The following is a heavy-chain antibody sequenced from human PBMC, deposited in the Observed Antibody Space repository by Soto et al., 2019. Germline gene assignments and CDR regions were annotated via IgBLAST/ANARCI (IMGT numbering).Heavy chain of an antibody. V-gene: IGHV3-9*01. Sequence: DVQLVESGGGLVQPGRSLRLSCAASGFTFDDYAMHWVRQAPGKGLEWVSGISWNSGSIGYADSVKGRFTISRDNAKNSLYLQMNSLRAEDTALYYCAKDILAVTTPIAAFDIWGQGTMVTVSS. CDR2: ISWNSGSI. J-gene: IGHJ3*02. CDR1: GFTFDDYA. CDR3: AKDILAVTTPIAAFDI. D-gene: IGHD4-17*01.